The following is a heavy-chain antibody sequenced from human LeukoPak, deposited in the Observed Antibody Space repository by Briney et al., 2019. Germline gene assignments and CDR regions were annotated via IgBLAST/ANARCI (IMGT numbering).Heavy chain of an antibody. CDR1: GYTFTGYY. CDR3: ARPNTYYYGSGSYYQY. J-gene: IGHJ4*02. D-gene: IGHD3-10*01. CDR2: INPNSGGT. V-gene: IGHV1-2*02. Sequence: ASVKVSCKASGYTFTGYYMHWVRQAPGQGLEWMGWINPNSGGTNYAQKLQGRVTMTTDTSTSTAYMELRSLRSDDTAVYYCARPNTYYYGSGSYYQYWGQGTLVTVSS.